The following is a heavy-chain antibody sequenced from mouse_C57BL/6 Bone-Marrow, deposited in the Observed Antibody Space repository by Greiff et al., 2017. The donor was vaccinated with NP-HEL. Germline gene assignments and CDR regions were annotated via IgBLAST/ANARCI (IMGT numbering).Heavy chain of an antibody. Sequence: VQLKESGGGLVQPGGSMKLSCVASGFTFSNYWMNWVRQSPEKGLEWVAQIRLKSDNYATHYAESVKGRFTISRDDSKSSVYLQMNNLRAEDTGIYYCTEAYYDYDVWFAYWGQGTLVTVSA. J-gene: IGHJ3*01. CDR2: IRLKSDNYAT. CDR1: GFTFSNYW. CDR3: TEAYYDYDVWFAY. V-gene: IGHV6-3*01. D-gene: IGHD2-4*01.